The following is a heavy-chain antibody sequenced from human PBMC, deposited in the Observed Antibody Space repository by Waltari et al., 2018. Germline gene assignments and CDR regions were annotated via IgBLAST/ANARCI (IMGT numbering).Heavy chain of an antibody. V-gene: IGHV4-34*01. Sequence: QVQLQQWGAGLLKPSETLSLTCAVYGGSFSGYYWSWIRQPPGKGLEWIGEINHSGSTNYNPSLKSRVTISVDTSKNQFSLKLSSVTAADTAVYYCARGWPLAAAKSRNYMDVWGKGTTVTVSS. CDR1: GGSFSGYY. CDR2: INHSGST. CDR3: ARGWPLAAAKSRNYMDV. D-gene: IGHD6-13*01. J-gene: IGHJ6*03.